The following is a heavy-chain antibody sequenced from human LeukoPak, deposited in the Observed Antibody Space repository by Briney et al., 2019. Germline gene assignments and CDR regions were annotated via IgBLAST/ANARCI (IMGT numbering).Heavy chain of an antibody. D-gene: IGHD4-11*01. V-gene: IGHV4-59*01. CDR1: GGAISSYY. CDR2: IYYSGST. Sequence: PSETLSLTCTVSGGAISSYYWSWIRQPPGKGLEWLGDIYYSGSTNYNPSLKSRVTISVDTSKNAFSLKLNPLTPADTSVYYCEQVGGEADYTTGFDYWGQGTLVTVSS. J-gene: IGHJ4*02. CDR3: EQVGGEADYTTGFDY.